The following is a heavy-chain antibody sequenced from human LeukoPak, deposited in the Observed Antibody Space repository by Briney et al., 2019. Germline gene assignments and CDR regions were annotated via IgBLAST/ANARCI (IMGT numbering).Heavy chain of an antibody. CDR2: VSTSNGAT. CDR1: GYNFNRYT. CDR3: ARVWEVGTNSDWFDP. D-gene: IGHD1-26*01. Sequence: GASVKVSCKTSGYNFNRYTITWVRQAPGQGLEWMGWVSTSNGATNYAEKFQGRVTMTTEAVTKTAYMELRRLTSGDTAMYFCARVWEVGTNSDWFDPWGQGTPVTVSS. V-gene: IGHV1-18*01. J-gene: IGHJ5*02.